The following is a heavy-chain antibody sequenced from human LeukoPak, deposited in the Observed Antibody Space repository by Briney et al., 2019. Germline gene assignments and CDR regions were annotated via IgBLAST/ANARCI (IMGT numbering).Heavy chain of an antibody. J-gene: IGHJ3*02. CDR1: GGSISDYY. CDR3: AKGSSGWSNDPFDI. V-gene: IGHV4-59*01. CDR2: ISYSGTT. Sequence: SETLSLTCTVSGGSISDYYWTWIRQPPGKGLEWIGFISYSGTTKYNPSLNGRVTTSGDTSKSQVSLNLTSVSAADTAVYYCAKGSSGWSNDPFDIWGQGTMVTVSS. D-gene: IGHD6-19*01.